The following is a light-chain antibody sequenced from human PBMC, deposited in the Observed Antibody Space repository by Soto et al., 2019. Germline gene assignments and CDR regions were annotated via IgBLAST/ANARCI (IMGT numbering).Light chain of an antibody. Sequence: QSALTQPASVSGSPGQSIAISCTGTSSDVGSFNYVSWYQQHPGKAPKLIIYDVTKRPSGTSDRFSGSKSGNTASLTISGLQAEDESEYYCSSYTSSNSLVIFGGGTKVTVL. CDR2: DVT. J-gene: IGLJ2*01. CDR1: SSDVGSFNY. V-gene: IGLV2-14*03. CDR3: SSYTSSNSLVI.